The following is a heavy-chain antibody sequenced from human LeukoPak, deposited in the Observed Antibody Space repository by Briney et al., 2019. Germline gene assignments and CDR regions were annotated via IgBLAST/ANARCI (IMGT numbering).Heavy chain of an antibody. J-gene: IGHJ3*02. CDR1: GGSISSGDYY. D-gene: IGHD5-12*01. Sequence: SETLSLTCTVSGGSISSGDYYWTWIRQPPGKGLEWIGCIYYSGSTYYNPSPKSRLTISVDTSKNQFSLTLSSVTAADTAVYYCSRDVQASGDAFDIWGQGTMVTVSS. V-gene: IGHV4-30-4*01. CDR2: IYYSGST. CDR3: SRDVQASGDAFDI.